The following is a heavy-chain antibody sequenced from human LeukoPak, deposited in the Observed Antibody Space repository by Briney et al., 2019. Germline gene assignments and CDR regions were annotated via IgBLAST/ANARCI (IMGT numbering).Heavy chain of an antibody. Sequence: SETLSLTCAVYGGSFSGYYWSWIRQPPGKGLEWIGEINHSGSTNYNPSLKSRVTISVDTSKNQFSLKLSSVTAADTAVYYCARSSGDPDYWGQGTLVTVSS. CDR3: ARSSGDPDY. J-gene: IGHJ4*02. CDR1: GGSFSGYY. V-gene: IGHV4-34*01. D-gene: IGHD6-19*01. CDR2: INHSGST.